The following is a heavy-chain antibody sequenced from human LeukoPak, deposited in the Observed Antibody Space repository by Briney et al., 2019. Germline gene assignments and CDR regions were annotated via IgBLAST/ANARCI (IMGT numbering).Heavy chain of an antibody. CDR2: ISGSGGST. CDR1: GFTFTSYS. Sequence: GGSLRLSCAASGFTFTSYSMNWVRQAPGKGLEWVSAISGSGGSTYYADSVKGRFTISRDNSKNTLYLQMNSLKAEDTAVYYCAKEPRGYDALYYYYYMDVWGKGTTVTVSS. V-gene: IGHV3-23*01. J-gene: IGHJ6*03. D-gene: IGHD5-12*01. CDR3: AKEPRGYDALYYYYYMDV.